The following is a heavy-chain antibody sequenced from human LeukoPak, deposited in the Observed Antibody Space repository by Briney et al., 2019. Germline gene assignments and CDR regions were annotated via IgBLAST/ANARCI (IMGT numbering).Heavy chain of an antibody. CDR1: GGTFSSYA. Sequence: ASVKVSCKASGGTFSSYAISWVRQAPGQGLEWMGRIITILGIANYAQKFQGRVTITADKSTSTAYMELSSLRSEDTAVYYCASSDSSGYAASGFDYWGQGTLVTVSS. V-gene: IGHV1-69*04. CDR3: ASSDSSGYAASGFDY. CDR2: IITILGIA. D-gene: IGHD3-22*01. J-gene: IGHJ4*02.